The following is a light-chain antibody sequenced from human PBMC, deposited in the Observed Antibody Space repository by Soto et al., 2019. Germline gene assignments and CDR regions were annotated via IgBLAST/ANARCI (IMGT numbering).Light chain of an antibody. CDR1: QSVLYNSNNKNY. CDR3: QQYFNTPIT. Sequence: DIVMTQSPDSLAVSLGERATINCRSTQSVLYNSNNKNYLAWYQQKPGQPPKLLIYWASSRESGVPDRFSGSGSGTDFTLTISSLQVEDVAVYYCQQYFNTPITFGQGTRLEIK. V-gene: IGKV4-1*01. CDR2: WAS. J-gene: IGKJ5*01.